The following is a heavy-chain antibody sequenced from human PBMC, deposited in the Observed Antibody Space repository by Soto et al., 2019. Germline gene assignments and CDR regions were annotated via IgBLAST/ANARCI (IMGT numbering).Heavy chain of an antibody. V-gene: IGHV3-30*18. D-gene: IGHD1-26*01. CDR2: ISDDGDKR. CDR1: GFTFSNYG. J-gene: IGHJ4*02. Sequence: VVSLRISCVVSGFTFSNYGMHWVRRPPGKGLEWVALISDDGDKRYYADSVRGRLIISRDNSKDTLYLQMNSLGPDDTAVYFCAKARVRIVGANSFDYWGQGTPVTVSS. CDR3: AKARVRIVGANSFDY.